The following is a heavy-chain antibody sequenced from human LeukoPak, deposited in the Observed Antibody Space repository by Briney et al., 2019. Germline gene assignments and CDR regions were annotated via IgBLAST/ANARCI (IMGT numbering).Heavy chain of an antibody. V-gene: IGHV3-30-3*01. CDR1: GFTFSTYA. J-gene: IGHJ4*02. D-gene: IGHD5-18*01. Sequence: PGGSLRLSCAASGFTFSTYAMHWVRQAPGKGLEWVALISSDGSNKYYADSVKGRFTISRDNSKNTLYLQMNSLRAEDTAVYYCARVRYNSGYIFDYWGQGVLVTVSS. CDR3: ARVRYNSGYIFDY. CDR2: ISSDGSNK.